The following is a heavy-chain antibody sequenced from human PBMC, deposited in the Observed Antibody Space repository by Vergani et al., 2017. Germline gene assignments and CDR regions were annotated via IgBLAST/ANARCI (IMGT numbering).Heavy chain of an antibody. J-gene: IGHJ6*03. D-gene: IGHD2-2*01. Sequence: QVQLVESGGGVVQPGTSLRLSCVVSGFALNRHAMYWVRQAPGKGLEWVVGISYDGSNKYYADSVKGRFTISRDNSKNTLYLQMNSLRAEDTAVYYCARDKVYCSSTSCYSRSMDVWGKGTTVTVSS. CDR3: ARDKVYCSSTSCYSRSMDV. V-gene: IGHV3-30-3*01. CDR1: GFALNRHA. CDR2: ISYDGSNK.